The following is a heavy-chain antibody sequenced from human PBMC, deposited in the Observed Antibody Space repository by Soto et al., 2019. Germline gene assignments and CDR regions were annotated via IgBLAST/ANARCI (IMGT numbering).Heavy chain of an antibody. CDR1: GYTFTSDG. CDR2: IIPILGIA. D-gene: IGHD3-10*01. CDR3: QLWFGELLDY. J-gene: IGHJ4*02. V-gene: IGHV1-69*04. Sequence: GASVKVSCKASGYTFTSDGISWVRQAPGQGLEWMGRIIPILGIANYAQKFQGRVTITADKSTSTAYMELSSLRSEDTAVYYCQLWFGELLDYWGQGTLVTVPQ.